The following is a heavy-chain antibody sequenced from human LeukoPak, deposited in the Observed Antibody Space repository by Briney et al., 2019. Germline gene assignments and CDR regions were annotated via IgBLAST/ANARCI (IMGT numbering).Heavy chain of an antibody. J-gene: IGHJ4*02. Sequence: ASVKVSCKASGYSFTSHGIIWVRQAPGHGLEWMGWISAYNGNTNYAQKLQGRVTMTTDTSTSTAYMELRSLRSDDTAVYHCARDWDGYNGIDYWGQGTLVTVSS. D-gene: IGHD5-24*01. CDR2: ISAYNGNT. V-gene: IGHV1-18*01. CDR3: ARDWDGYNGIDY. CDR1: GYSFTSHG.